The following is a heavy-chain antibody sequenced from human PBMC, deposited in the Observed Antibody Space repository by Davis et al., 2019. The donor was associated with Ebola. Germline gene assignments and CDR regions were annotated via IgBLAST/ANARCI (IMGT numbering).Heavy chain of an antibody. CDR1: RYTFTSYG. J-gene: IGHJ4*02. CDR3: ARAPNYDVLTGTSSYYFDY. D-gene: IGHD3-9*01. CDR2: ISGFNTNT. Sequence: SVNVSRMSCRYTFTSYGLVWLRHAPGLGLEWMGWISGFNTNTNFAQKFQGRVTVSKDTSTNTAYMDLRSLTSDDTAIYYCARAPNYDVLTGTSSYYFDYWGQGALVTVSS. V-gene: IGHV1-18*04.